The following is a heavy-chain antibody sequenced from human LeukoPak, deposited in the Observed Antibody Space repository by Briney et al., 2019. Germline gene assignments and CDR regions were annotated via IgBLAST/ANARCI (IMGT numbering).Heavy chain of an antibody. CDR3: ARVYSSSSGRDAFDI. Sequence: PSDTLSLTCTVSGGSISSYYWSWIRQPAGKEPEWIGRIYTSGSTNYSPSLKSRVTMSVDTSKNHFSLKLTSVTPADTAVYYCARVYSSSSGRDAFDIWGQGTMVTVSS. CDR2: IYTSGST. V-gene: IGHV4-4*07. D-gene: IGHD6-6*01. CDR1: GGSISSYY. J-gene: IGHJ3*02.